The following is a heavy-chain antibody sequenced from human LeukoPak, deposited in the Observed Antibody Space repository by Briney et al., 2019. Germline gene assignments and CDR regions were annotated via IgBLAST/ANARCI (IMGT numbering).Heavy chain of an antibody. CDR3: ARANYYGSGSYDWFDP. D-gene: IGHD3-10*01. J-gene: IGHJ5*02. CDR1: GGSISSGSYY. V-gene: IGHV4-61*10. CDR2: IYYSGST. Sequence: PSETLSLTCTVSGGSISSGSYYWSWIRQPAGKGLEWIGYIYYSGSTNYNPSLKSRVTISVDTSKNQFSLKLSSVTAADTAVYYCARANYYGSGSYDWFDPWGQGTLVTVSS.